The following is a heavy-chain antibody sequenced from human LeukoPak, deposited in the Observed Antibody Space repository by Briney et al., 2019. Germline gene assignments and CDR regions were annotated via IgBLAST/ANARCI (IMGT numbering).Heavy chain of an antibody. Sequence: SQTLSLTCAISGDSVSSNSAAWNWIRQSPSRGLEWLGRTSYRSKWYNDYAVSVKSRITINPDTSKNQFSLQLNSVTPEDTAVYYCARERYSSGWYWGVDWFDPWGQGTLVTVSS. CDR1: GDSVSSNSAA. CDR2: TSYRSKWYN. J-gene: IGHJ5*02. V-gene: IGHV6-1*01. D-gene: IGHD6-19*01. CDR3: ARERYSSGWYWGVDWFDP.